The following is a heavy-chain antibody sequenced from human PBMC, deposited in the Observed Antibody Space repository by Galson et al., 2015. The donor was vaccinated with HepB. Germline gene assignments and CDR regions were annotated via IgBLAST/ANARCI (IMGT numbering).Heavy chain of an antibody. CDR2: IDSNGIPT. CDR3: AKAISLWDPLAG. Sequence: SLRLSCAASGFTFSDSWMHWVRQAPGKGLVWVSRIDSNGIPTNYADSVEGRFTISRDNSKNTLYLQMNSLRAEDTAVYYCAKAISLWDPLAGWGQGTLVTVSS. D-gene: IGHD3-16*01. CDR1: GFTFSDSW. J-gene: IGHJ4*02. V-gene: IGHV3-74*01.